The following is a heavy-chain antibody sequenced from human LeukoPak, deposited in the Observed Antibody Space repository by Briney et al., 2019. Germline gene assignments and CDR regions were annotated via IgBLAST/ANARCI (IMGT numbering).Heavy chain of an antibody. CDR2: IKSKTDRGTR. CDR1: GFTFSSYG. J-gene: IGHJ4*02. V-gene: IGHV3-15*01. D-gene: IGHD1-1*01. CDR3: TSGTGRSDFDY. Sequence: GGSLRLSCAASGFTFSSYGMHWVRQAPGKGLEWVGRIKSKTDRGTRDFAAPVKGRFIISRDDSKDTLYPQMNSLKTEDTAVYYCTSGTGRSDFDYWGQGTLVTVSS.